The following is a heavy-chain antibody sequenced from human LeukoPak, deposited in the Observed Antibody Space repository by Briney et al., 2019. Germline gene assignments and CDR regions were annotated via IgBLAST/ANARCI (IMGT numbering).Heavy chain of an antibody. CDR1: GFTLSDYE. J-gene: IGHJ5*01. CDR3: ARGGYTRLNA. Sequence: PGGSLRLSCVASGFTLSDYEMNWVRQAPGKGLEWVSYIGGTGTTRYYADSVKGRFTISRDNAKNSLYLELSCLRAEDTAVYYCARGGYTRLNACGHGTLVIVSS. V-gene: IGHV3-48*03. D-gene: IGHD5-24*01. CDR2: IGGTGTTR.